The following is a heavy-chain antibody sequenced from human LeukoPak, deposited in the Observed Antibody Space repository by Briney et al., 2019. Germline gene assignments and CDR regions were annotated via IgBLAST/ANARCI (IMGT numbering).Heavy chain of an antibody. CDR3: ARVLRGYLTRHYYYAMDV. D-gene: IGHD5-12*01. V-gene: IGHV4-4*07. Sequence: SETLSLTCTVSGGSISSYYWSWLRQPAVKVLEWIGRIYTSGSTNYNPSLKSRVTMSVDTSKNQFSLKLSSVTAADTAVYYCARVLRGYLTRHYYYAMDVWGQGTTVTVSS. J-gene: IGHJ6*02. CDR2: IYTSGST. CDR1: GGSISSYY.